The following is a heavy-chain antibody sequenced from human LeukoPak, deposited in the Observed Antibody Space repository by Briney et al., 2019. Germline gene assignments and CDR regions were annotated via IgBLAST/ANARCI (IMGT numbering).Heavy chain of an antibody. Sequence: GGSLRLSCAASGFTFSSYGMHWVRQAPGKGLEWVAVISYDGSNKYYADSVKGRFTISRDNSKNTLYLQMNSLRAEDTAVYYCAKGTLDTPIDYWGQRTLVTVSS. V-gene: IGHV3-30*18. D-gene: IGHD5-18*01. CDR3: AKGTLDTPIDY. CDR1: GFTFSSYG. J-gene: IGHJ4*02. CDR2: ISYDGSNK.